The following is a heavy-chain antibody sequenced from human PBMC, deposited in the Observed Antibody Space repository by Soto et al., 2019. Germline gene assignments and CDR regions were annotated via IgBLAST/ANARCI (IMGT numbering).Heavy chain of an antibody. J-gene: IGHJ5*01. CDR1: GYTFTGYY. CDR3: SGADSADSWNWFDY. Sequence: QVQLVQSGAEVKKPGASVKVSCKASGYTFTGYYMHWVRQAPGQGLEWMGWINPNSGGTHYAHKFQGWVTMTRDTSISTAYMEPGRLRSEGTAVYYCSGADSADSWNWFDYLGQGSLVAVCS. D-gene: IGHD4-17*01. V-gene: IGHV1-2*04. CDR2: INPNSGGT.